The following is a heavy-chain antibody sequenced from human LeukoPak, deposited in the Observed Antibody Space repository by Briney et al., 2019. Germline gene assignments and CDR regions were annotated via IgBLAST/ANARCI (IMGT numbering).Heavy chain of an antibody. D-gene: IGHD3-10*01. CDR2: ISGRDDST. Sequence: VGSLGLSFAASGCTFRNYAMSWVPQAPGKGLEWVWAISGRDDSTHYVDSAKGRFTISRDNSKNTLYLQMNSLRAEDTALYYCAKDKFGQFMFEYWGQGTLVTVSS. J-gene: IGHJ4*02. CDR3: AKDKFGQFMFEY. CDR1: GCTFRNYA. V-gene: IGHV3-23*01.